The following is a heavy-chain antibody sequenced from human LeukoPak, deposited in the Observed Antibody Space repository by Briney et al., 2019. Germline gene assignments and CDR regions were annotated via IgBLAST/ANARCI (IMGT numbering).Heavy chain of an antibody. CDR2: ISYDGSNK. CDR3: AKDSVDYGDYYYYYMDV. Sequence: PGGSLRLSCAASGFTFSSYGMHWVRQAPGKGLEWVAVISYDGSNKYYEDSVKGRFTISRAKSKNTLYLQMNSLRAEDTAVYYCAKDSVDYGDYYYYYMDVWGKGTTVTVSS. CDR1: GFTFSSYG. D-gene: IGHD4-17*01. J-gene: IGHJ6*03. V-gene: IGHV3-30*18.